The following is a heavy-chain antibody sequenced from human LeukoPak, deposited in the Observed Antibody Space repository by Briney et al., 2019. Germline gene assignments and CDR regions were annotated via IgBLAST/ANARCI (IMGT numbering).Heavy chain of an antibody. J-gene: IGHJ3*02. V-gene: IGHV4-30-4*08. Sequence: SQTLSLTCTVSGGSISSGDYYWSWIRQPPGKGLEWIGYIYYSGSTYYNPSLKSRVTMSVDTSTNQFSLKLSSVTAADTAVYYCASSKTPWIQLWFFDIWGQGTMVTVSS. D-gene: IGHD5-18*01. CDR1: GGSISSGDYY. CDR2: IYYSGST. CDR3: ASSKTPWIQLWFFDI.